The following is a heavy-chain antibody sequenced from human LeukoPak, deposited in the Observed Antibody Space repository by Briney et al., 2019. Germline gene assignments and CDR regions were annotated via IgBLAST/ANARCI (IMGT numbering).Heavy chain of an antibody. CDR1: VGSISSSSYY. V-gene: IGHV4-39*01. CDR2: LYYRVST. Sequence: SEPLSLTCTVSVGSISSSSYYWGWIRQPPAKGLEWFGSLYYRVSTYYNPSLNSRVTISVDTSKNQFSLKLSSVTAADTAVYYCARQVVTRSGYYYYYMDVWGQGTTVTVSS. D-gene: IGHD3-3*01. CDR3: ARQVVTRSGYYYYYMDV. J-gene: IGHJ6*03.